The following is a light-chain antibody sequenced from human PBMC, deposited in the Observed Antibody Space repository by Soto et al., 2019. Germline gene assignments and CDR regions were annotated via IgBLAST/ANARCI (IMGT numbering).Light chain of an antibody. CDR1: QNIRSR. CDR3: QQYHSYWT. Sequence: DLQIPQYPSTLSASVGDRVTITCRASQNIRSRLAWFQQKPGKAPKLLIYDASSLESGVPQRFSGSGSGTEFTLTISSLQTDDFSTYYCQQYHSYWTFGQGTKVDIK. V-gene: IGKV1-5*01. J-gene: IGKJ1*01. CDR2: DAS.